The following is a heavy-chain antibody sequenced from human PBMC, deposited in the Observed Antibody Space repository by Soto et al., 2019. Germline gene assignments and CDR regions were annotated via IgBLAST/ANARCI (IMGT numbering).Heavy chain of an antibody. Sequence: SLRLSCAASGFTFSSYAMHWVRQAPGKGLEWVAVISYDGSNKYYADSVKGRFTISRDNSKNTLYLQMNSLRAEDTAVYYCARNNYGDYYYYGMDVWGQGATVTVPS. CDR1: GFTFSSYA. CDR3: ARNNYGDYYYYGMDV. J-gene: IGHJ6*02. D-gene: IGHD4-17*01. CDR2: ISYDGSNK. V-gene: IGHV3-30-3*01.